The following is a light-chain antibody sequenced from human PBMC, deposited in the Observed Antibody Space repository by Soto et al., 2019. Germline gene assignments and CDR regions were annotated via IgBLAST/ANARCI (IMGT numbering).Light chain of an antibody. Sequence: QSVLTQPPSVSGASGQRVTISCTGSRSNIGAGYDVHWYQQLPGTAPKLLIYGTSHRPSGVPDRFSGSKSGTSASLAIAGLQAEDEADYCCQSFDDRRGVFGTGTKVTVL. V-gene: IGLV1-40*01. CDR2: GTS. CDR3: QSFDDRRGV. CDR1: RSNIGAGYD. J-gene: IGLJ1*01.